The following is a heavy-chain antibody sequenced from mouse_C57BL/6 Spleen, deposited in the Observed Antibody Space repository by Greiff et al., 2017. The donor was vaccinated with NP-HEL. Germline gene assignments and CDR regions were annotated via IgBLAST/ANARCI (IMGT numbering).Heavy chain of an antibody. CDR3: ARDYPNYDYDVDYAMDY. CDR1: GYSITSGYY. CDR2: ISYDGSN. D-gene: IGHD2-4*01. V-gene: IGHV3-6*01. J-gene: IGHJ4*01. Sequence: EVKLVESGPGLVKPSQSLSLTCSVTGYSITSGYYWNWIRQFPGNKLEWMGYISYDGSNNYNPSLKNRISITRDTSKNQFFLKLNSVTTEDTATYYCARDYPNYDYDVDYAMDYWGQGTSVTVSS.